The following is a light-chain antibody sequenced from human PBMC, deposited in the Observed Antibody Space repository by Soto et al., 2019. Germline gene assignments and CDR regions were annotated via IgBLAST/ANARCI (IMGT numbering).Light chain of an antibody. V-gene: IGKV3-20*01. J-gene: IGKJ2*01. CDR1: QSVSSSY. Sequence: EIVLTQSPGTLSLSPGERATLSCRASQSVSSSYLAWYQQKPGQAPRLLIYGASSRATGIPDRFSGSGSGTDFTLTISRLEPEDFEVYYCQQYGSSHMYTFGQGTKLEIK. CDR3: QQYGSSHMYT. CDR2: GAS.